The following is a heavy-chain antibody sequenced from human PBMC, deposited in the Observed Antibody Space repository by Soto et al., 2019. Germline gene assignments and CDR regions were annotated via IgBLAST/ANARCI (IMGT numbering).Heavy chain of an antibody. CDR3: AKEYSSSSDNFDY. V-gene: IGHV3-23*01. D-gene: IGHD6-6*01. CDR2: ISGSGGST. Sequence: GESLKISCAASGFTFSSYAMSWVRQAPGKGLEWVSAISGSGGSTYYADSVKGRFTISRDNSKNTLYLQMNSLRAEDTAVYYCAKEYSSSSDNFDYWGQGTLVTVSS. CDR1: GFTFSSYA. J-gene: IGHJ4*02.